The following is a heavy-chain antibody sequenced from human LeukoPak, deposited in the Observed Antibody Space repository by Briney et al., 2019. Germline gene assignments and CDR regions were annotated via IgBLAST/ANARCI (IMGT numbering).Heavy chain of an antibody. V-gene: IGHV1-46*01. J-gene: IGHJ4*02. CDR2: INPSGGST. D-gene: IGHD6-19*01. CDR3: ARESIAVADPAYYFDY. Sequence: ASVKVSCRASGYXFTSYYIHWVRQAPGQGLEWLGIINPSGGSTSYAQKFQGRVTMTRDTSTSTVYMELSSLRSEDTAVYYCARESIAVADPAYYFDYWGQGTLVTVSS. CDR1: GYXFTSYY.